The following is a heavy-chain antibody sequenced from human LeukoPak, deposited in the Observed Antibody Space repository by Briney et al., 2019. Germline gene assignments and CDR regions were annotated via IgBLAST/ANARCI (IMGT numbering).Heavy chain of an antibody. CDR2: ISAYNGNT. V-gene: IGHV1-18*01. CDR1: GYTFTSYG. Sequence: ASVKVSCKASGYTFTSYGIIWVRQAPGQGLEWMGWISAYNGNTNYAQKLQGRVTMTTDTSTSTAYMELRSLRSDDTAVYYCARDEAYCGGDCYWYWGQGTLVTVSS. D-gene: IGHD2-21*02. CDR3: ARDEAYCGGDCYWY. J-gene: IGHJ4*02.